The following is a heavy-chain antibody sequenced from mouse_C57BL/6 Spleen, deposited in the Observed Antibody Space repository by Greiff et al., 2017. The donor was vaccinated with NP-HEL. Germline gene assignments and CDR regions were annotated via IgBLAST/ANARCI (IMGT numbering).Heavy chain of an antibody. V-gene: IGHV1-81*01. CDR1: GYTFTSYG. D-gene: IGHD1-1*01. J-gene: IGHJ2*01. CDR3: ARDYGSSYDDY. Sequence: VQLQQSGAELARPGASVKLSCKASGYTFTSYGISWVKQRTGQGLEWIGEIYPRSGNTYYNEKFKGKATLTADKASSTAYMELRSLASEDSAVFFCARDYGSSYDDYWGQGTTLTVSS. CDR2: IYPRSGNT.